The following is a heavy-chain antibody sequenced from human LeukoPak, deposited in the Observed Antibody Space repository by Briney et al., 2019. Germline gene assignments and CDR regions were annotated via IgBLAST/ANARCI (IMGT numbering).Heavy chain of an antibody. D-gene: IGHD6-19*01. CDR3: ARVYMWLPPLDY. J-gene: IGHJ4*02. CDR1: GYSISSGYY. CDR2: IYHSGST. Sequence: SETLSLTCIVSGYSISSGYYWGWIRQPPGKGLEWIGSIYHSGSTYYYPSLKSRVTISVDTSKNQFSLKLSSVTAADTAVYYCARVYMWLPPLDYWGQGTLVTVSS. V-gene: IGHV4-38-2*02.